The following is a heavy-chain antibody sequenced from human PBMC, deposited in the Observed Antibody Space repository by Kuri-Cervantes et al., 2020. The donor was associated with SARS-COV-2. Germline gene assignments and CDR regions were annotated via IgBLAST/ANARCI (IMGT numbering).Heavy chain of an antibody. J-gene: IGHJ3*02. Sequence: SSYGMSWVRQSPGKGLEWLGSIYESGDTYYSSSLKSRLSLSVDTSKNQFSLKLTSVTAADTAVYYCARDAYCGGDCYSRGNRNDAFDIWGQGTMVTVSS. CDR1: SSYG. D-gene: IGHD2-21*02. V-gene: IGHV4-39*07. CDR2: IYESGDT. CDR3: ARDAYCGGDCYSRGNRNDAFDI.